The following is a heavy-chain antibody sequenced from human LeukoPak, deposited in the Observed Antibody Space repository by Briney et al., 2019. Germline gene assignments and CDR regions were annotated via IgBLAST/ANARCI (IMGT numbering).Heavy chain of an antibody. D-gene: IGHD1-1*01. CDR3: TTMGGNNWFDWYFDL. CDR2: IRGKIDGGTT. V-gene: IGHV3-15*01. Sequence: KPGGSLRLSCAASGLSFDNAWMSWVRQVPGKGLEWVGRIRGKIDGGTTDYAAPVKGRFTISGDDSESTLYLHLTSLQIEDAAMYYCTTMGGNNWFDWYFDLWGRGTLVTVYS. CDR1: GLSFDNAW. J-gene: IGHJ2*01.